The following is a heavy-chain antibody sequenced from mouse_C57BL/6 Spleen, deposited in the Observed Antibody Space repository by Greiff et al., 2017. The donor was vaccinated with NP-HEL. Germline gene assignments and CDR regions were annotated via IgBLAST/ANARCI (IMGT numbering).Heavy chain of an antibody. CDR2: IDPSDSYT. CDR1: GYTFTSYW. V-gene: IGHV1-59*01. Sequence: QVQLQQPGAELVRPGTSVKLSCKASGYTFTSYWMHRVKQRPGQGLEWIGVIDPSDSYTNYNQKFKGKATLTVDTSSSTAYMQLSSLTSEDSAVYDCASYYGSSYFDYWGQGTTLTVSS. D-gene: IGHD1-1*01. J-gene: IGHJ2*01. CDR3: ASYYGSSYFDY.